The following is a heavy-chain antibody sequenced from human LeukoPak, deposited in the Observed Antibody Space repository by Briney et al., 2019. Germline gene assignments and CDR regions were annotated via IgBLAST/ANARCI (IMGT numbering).Heavy chain of an antibody. J-gene: IGHJ4*02. CDR3: AREWDALDY. CDR2: ISSSSSTI. Sequence: GGSLRLSCAASGFTFSSYSKNWVRQAPGKGLEWVSYISSSSSTIYYADSVKGRFTISRDNAKNSLYLQMNSLRAEDTAVYYCAREWDALDYWGQGTLVTVSS. V-gene: IGHV3-48*01. CDR1: GFTFSSYS. D-gene: IGHD1-26*01.